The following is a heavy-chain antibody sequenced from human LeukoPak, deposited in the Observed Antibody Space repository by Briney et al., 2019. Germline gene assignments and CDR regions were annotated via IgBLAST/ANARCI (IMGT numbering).Heavy chain of an antibody. CDR2: IYHSGSGST. CDR3: ARGPFYMVRESNRVWFDP. Sequence: ASETLSLTCTVSGGSISSGGHSWSWIRQPPGKGLEWIGYIYHSGSGSTSYNPSLKSRVTISIDKSKNQFSLKLNSVTAADTAVYYCARGPFYMVRESNRVWFDPWGQGTLVTVSS. V-gene: IGHV4-30-2*01. D-gene: IGHD3-10*01. J-gene: IGHJ5*02. CDR1: GGSISSGGHS.